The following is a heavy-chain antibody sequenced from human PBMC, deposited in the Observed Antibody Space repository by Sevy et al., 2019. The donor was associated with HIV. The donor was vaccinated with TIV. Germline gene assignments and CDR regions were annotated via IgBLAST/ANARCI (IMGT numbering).Heavy chain of an antibody. Sequence: GGSLRLSCAASGFTFSSYAMHWVRQAPGKGLEWVAVISYDGSNKYYADSVKGRFTISRDNSKNTLYLQMKSLRAEDTAVYYCARDGEMATIRDYFDYWGQGTLVTVSS. V-gene: IGHV3-30-3*01. D-gene: IGHD5-12*01. CDR1: GFTFSSYA. CDR2: ISYDGSNK. CDR3: ARDGEMATIRDYFDY. J-gene: IGHJ4*02.